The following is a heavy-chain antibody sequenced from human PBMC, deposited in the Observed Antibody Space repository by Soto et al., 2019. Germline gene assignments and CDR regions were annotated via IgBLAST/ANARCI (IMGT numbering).Heavy chain of an antibody. CDR1: GGSISSSSYY. V-gene: IGHV4-39*01. J-gene: IGHJ5*02. Sequence: SETLSLTCTVSGGSISSSSYYWGWIRQPPGKGLEWIGSIYYSGSTYYNPSLKSRVTISVDTSKNQFSLKLSSVTAADTAVYYCASLGYSYGYLSYNWFDPWGQGTLVTVSS. CDR3: ASLGYSYGYLSYNWFDP. CDR2: IYYSGST. D-gene: IGHD5-18*01.